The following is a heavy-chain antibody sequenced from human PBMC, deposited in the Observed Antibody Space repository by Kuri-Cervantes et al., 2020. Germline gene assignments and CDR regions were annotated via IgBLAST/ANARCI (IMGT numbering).Heavy chain of an antibody. CDR1: GFTFSSYG. J-gene: IGHJ4*02. CDR2: ISYDGSNK. V-gene: IGHV3-30*03. Sequence: GGSLRLSCAASGFTFSSYGMHWVRQAPGKGLEWVAVISYDGSNKYYADSVKGRFTISRDNSRNTLYLQMKSLRAEDTAVYFCARFYGSSWFGLDWGQGTLVTVSS. CDR3: ARFYGSSWFGLD. D-gene: IGHD6-13*01.